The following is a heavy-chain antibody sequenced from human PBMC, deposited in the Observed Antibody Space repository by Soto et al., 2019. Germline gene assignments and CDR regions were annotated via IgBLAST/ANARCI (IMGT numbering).Heavy chain of an antibody. D-gene: IGHD5-18*01. CDR3: ARQSAAYSYGFYYYYGMDV. V-gene: IGHV5-10-1*01. CDR2: IDPSDSYT. J-gene: IGHJ6*02. CDR1: GYSFTSYW. Sequence: GESLKISCKGSGYSFTSYWISWVRQMPGKGLEWMGRIDPSDSYTNYSPSFQGHVTISADKSISTAYLQWSSLKASDTAMYYCARQSAAYSYGFYYYYGMDVWGQGTTVTVSS.